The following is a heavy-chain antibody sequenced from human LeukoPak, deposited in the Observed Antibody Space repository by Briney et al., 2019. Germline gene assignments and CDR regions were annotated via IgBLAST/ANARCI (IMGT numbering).Heavy chain of an antibody. D-gene: IGHD2-8*01. CDR1: GGTFSSYA. V-gene: IGHV1-69*05. CDR3: ARDNDFDY. J-gene: IGHJ4*02. CDR2: IIPIFGTA. Sequence: ASVKVSCKASGGTFSSYAISWVRQAPGQGLEWMGGIIPIFGTANYAQKLQGRVTMTRDMSTSTVYMELSSLRSEDTAVYYCARDNDFDYWGQGTLVTVSS.